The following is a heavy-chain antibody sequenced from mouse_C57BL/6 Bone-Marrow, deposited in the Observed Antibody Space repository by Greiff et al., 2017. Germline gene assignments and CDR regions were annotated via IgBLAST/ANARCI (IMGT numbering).Heavy chain of an antibody. Sequence: VHLVESGPELVRPGASVKISCKAPGYTFTSHWMQWVRQRPGQGLEWIGEFFPGSGSTYYNEKFKGKATLTVDTSSSTAYLQLSSLTSEDSAVYFWARRAPRGPWFAYWGQGTLVTVSA. CDR1: GYTFTSHW. CDR3: ARRAPRGPWFAY. J-gene: IGHJ3*01. D-gene: IGHD3-3*01. V-gene: IGHV1-56*01. CDR2: FFPGSGST.